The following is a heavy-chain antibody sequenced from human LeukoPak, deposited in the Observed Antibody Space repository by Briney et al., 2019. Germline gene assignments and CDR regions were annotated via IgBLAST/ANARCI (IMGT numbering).Heavy chain of an antibody. CDR1: GFTFSSYA. Sequence: GGSLRLSCAASGFTFSSYAMSWVRQAPGKGLEWVSAISGSGGSTYYADSVKGRFTISRDNSKNTLYLQMNSLRAEDTAVYYCAKIPSYSSGWQYFQHWGQGTLVTVSS. J-gene: IGHJ1*01. CDR2: ISGSGGST. V-gene: IGHV3-23*01. D-gene: IGHD6-19*01. CDR3: AKIPSYSSGWQYFQH.